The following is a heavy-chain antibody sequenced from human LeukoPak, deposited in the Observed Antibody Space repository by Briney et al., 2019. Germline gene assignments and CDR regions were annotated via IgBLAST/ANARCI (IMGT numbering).Heavy chain of an antibody. V-gene: IGHV4-31*03. CDR1: GGSISSGDYY. J-gene: IGHJ6*02. D-gene: IGHD3-3*01. CDR2: ITYSGNT. CDR3: ARIAYDALDSYYYGMDV. Sequence: PSQTLSLTCTVSGGSISSGDYYWSWIRQHPGKGLEWIGYITYSGNTYYYPALNSRVTVSLDTSKTQFSLKLSSVTAADTAVYYCARIAYDALDSYYYGMDVWGQGTTVTVSS.